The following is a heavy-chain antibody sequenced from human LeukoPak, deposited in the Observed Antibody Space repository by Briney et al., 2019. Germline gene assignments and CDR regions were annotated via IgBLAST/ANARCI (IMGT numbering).Heavy chain of an antibody. J-gene: IGHJ5*02. Sequence: TSETLSLTCTVSGGSISRYYWSWIRLPAGKGLEWIGRIYTSGKTNYNPSLKSRVTMSVDTSKNQFSLMLNSVTAADTAVYYCARDKGQYGSGTRGFTWFDPWGQGTLVTVSS. V-gene: IGHV4-4*07. CDR1: GGSISRYY. D-gene: IGHD3-10*01. CDR2: IYTSGKT. CDR3: ARDKGQYGSGTRGFTWFDP.